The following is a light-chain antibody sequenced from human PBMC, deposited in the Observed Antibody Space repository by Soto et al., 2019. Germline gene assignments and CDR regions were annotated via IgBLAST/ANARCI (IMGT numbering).Light chain of an antibody. CDR3: QQYGSSPTWT. Sequence: IVMTQSPATLSVSPWERATLSCRASQSVITNLAWYQQKPGQAPRLLIYGASSRATGIPDRFSGSGSGTDFTLTISRLEPEDFAVYYCQQYGSSPTWTFGQGTKVDIK. CDR1: QSVITN. J-gene: IGKJ1*01. CDR2: GAS. V-gene: IGKV3-20*01.